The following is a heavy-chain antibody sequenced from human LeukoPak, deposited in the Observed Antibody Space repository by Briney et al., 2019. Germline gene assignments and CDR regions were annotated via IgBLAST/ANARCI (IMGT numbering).Heavy chain of an antibody. CDR3: AREKLYVGFDL. D-gene: IGHD3-16*01. CDR1: GFTFSSYW. Sequence: GGSLRLSCAASGFTFSSYWMSWVRQAPGKGLEWVASIKQDGSEKYYVDSVKGRFTITRDNAKNSLYLQMNSLRAEDTAVYYCAREKLYVGFDLWGRGTLVTVSS. CDR2: IKQDGSEK. V-gene: IGHV3-7*01. J-gene: IGHJ2*01.